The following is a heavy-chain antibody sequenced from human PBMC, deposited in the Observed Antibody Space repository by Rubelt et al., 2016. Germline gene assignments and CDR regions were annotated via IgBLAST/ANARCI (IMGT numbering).Heavy chain of an antibody. J-gene: IGHJ4*02. D-gene: IGHD6-19*01. CDR3: ARDGRYSSGWVKDLDY. Sequence: QVQLQESGPGLVKPSQTLSLTCTVSGGSTSSGGYYWSWIRQHPGKGLEWVSYISSSSSTIYYADSVKGRFTISRDTAKNSLYLQMNSLRAEETAVYYCARDGRYSSGWVKDLDYWGQGTLVTVSS. V-gene: IGHV3-11*01. CDR2: ISSSSSTI. CDR1: GGSTSSGGYY.